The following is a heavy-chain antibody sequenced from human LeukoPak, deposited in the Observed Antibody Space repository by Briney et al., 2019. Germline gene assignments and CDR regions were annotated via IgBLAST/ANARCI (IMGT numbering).Heavy chain of an antibody. CDR1: GYTFTSYG. CDR2: ITAYNGNT. V-gene: IGHV1-18*01. J-gene: IGHJ4*02. Sequence: GAPVKVSCKASGYTFTSYGISWVRQAPGQGLEWMGWITAYNGNTNYAQRLQGRVTMTTDTSTSTAYMELRSLRSDDTAVYYCARGGVSSGWYGSYFDYWGQGTLVTVSS. CDR3: ARGGVSSGWYGSYFDY. D-gene: IGHD6-19*01.